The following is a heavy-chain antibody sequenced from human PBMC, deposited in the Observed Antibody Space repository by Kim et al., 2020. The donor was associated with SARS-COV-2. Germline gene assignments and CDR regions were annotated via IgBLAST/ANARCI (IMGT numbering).Heavy chain of an antibody. Sequence: ASVKVSCKASGYTFTSYGISWVRQAPGQGLEWMGWISAYNGNTNYAQKLQGRVTMTTDTSTSTAYMELRSLRSDDTAVYYCAISSELRYFDWSNSGPSDYWGQGTLVTVSS. CDR2: ISAYNGNT. V-gene: IGHV1-18*01. J-gene: IGHJ4*02. D-gene: IGHD3-9*01. CDR1: GYTFTSYG. CDR3: AISSELRYFDWSNSGPSDY.